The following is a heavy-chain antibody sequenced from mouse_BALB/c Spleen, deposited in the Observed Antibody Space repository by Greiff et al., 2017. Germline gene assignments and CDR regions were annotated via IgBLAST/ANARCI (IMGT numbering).Heavy chain of an antibody. CDR2: IYPRNSDT. CDR3: TSYYGNTWLAY. J-gene: IGHJ3*01. D-gene: IGHD2-1*01. CDR1: GYSFTSYW. Sequence: VQLQQSGTVLARPGAFVKMFCKASGYSFTSYWMHWVKRRPGKGREWIGAIYPRNSDTSYNQKFKGKAKLTAVTSASTAYMELSSLTNEDSAVYYCTSYYGNTWLAYWGQGTLVTVSA. V-gene: IGHV1-5*01.